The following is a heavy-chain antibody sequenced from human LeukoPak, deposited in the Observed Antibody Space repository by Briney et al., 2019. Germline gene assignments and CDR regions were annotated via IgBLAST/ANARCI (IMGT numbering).Heavy chain of an antibody. CDR3: ARGPRYYYGSGSYYNDYYYYMDV. CDR1: GCTFTSYD. CDR2: MNPNSGNT. V-gene: IGHV1-8*01. Sequence: ASVKVSCKASGCTFTSYDINWVRQATGQGLEWMGWMNPNSGNTGYAQKFQGRVTMTRNTSISIAYMELSSLRSEDTAVYYCARGPRYYYGSGSYYNDYYYYMDVWGKGTTVTVSS. J-gene: IGHJ6*03. D-gene: IGHD3-10*01.